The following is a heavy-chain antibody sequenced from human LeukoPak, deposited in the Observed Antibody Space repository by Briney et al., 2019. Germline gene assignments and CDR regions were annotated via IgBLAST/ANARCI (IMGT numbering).Heavy chain of an antibody. CDR1: GGSISSDF. V-gene: IGHV4-59*08. CDR2: ISYSGIT. CDR3: ARGPPQWLDAFDI. D-gene: IGHD6-19*01. J-gene: IGHJ3*02. Sequence: PSETLSVTCTVSGGSISSDFWSWIRQPPGKGLEWIGYISYSGITNYNPSLKSRVTISVDTSKNQFSLRLRSVTAADTAVYYCARGPPQWLDAFDIWGQGTMVTVSS.